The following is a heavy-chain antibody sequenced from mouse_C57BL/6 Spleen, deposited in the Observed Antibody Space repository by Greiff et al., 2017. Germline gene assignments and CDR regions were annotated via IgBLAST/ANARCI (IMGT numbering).Heavy chain of an antibody. J-gene: IGHJ2*01. Sequence: EVKLMESGGGLVQPGGSLSLSCAASGFTFTDYYMSWVRQPPGKALEWLGFIRNKANGYTTEYSASVKGRFTISRDNSQSILYLQMNALRAEDSATYYCARYGIYFDYWGQGTTLTVSS. CDR2: IRNKANGYTT. V-gene: IGHV7-3*01. CDR1: GFTFTDYY. CDR3: ARYGIYFDY.